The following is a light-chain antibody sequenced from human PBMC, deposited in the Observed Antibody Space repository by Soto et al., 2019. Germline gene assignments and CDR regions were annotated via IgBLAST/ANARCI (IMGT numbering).Light chain of an antibody. Sequence: EIVLTQSPATLSLSPGERATLSCRASQSVSSYLAWHQQKPGQAPRLLIYDASSRATGIPARFSGSGSGTDFTLTISSLEPEDFAVYYCQQRSNWPPTFGQGTKVDI. V-gene: IGKV3-11*01. CDR3: QQRSNWPPT. CDR2: DAS. J-gene: IGKJ1*01. CDR1: QSVSSY.